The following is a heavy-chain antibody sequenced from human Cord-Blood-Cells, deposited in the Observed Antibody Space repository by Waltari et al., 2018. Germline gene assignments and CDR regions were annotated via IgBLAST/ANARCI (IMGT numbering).Heavy chain of an antibody. V-gene: IGHV4-34*01. CDR2: INHSGST. J-gene: IGHJ4*02. CDR1: GGSFSGYY. CDR3: ARSCTGIAARPDYFDY. Sequence: QVQLQQWGAGLLKPSETLSLTCAVYGGSFSGYYWSWIRQTPGKGLEWIGEINHSGSTNYNPSLKSRVTISVDTSKNQFSLKLSSVTAADTAVYYCARSCTGIAARPDYFDYWGQGTLVTVSS. D-gene: IGHD6-6*01.